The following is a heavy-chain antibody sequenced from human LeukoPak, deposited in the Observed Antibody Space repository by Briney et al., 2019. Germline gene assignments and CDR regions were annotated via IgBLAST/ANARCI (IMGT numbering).Heavy chain of an antibody. D-gene: IGHD6-6*01. J-gene: IGHJ4*02. V-gene: IGHV1-69*05. CDR2: IIPIFGTA. CDR1: GGTFSSYA. CDR3: ARGGQLGPFDY. Sequence: SVKVSCKASGGTFSSYAISWVRQAPGQGLEWMGGIIPIFGTANYGQKFLGRVTITTDESTSTAYMELSSLRSEDTAVYYCARGGQLGPFDYWGQGTLVTVSS.